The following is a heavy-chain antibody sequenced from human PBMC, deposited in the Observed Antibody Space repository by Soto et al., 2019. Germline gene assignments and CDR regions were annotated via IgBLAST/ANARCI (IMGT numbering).Heavy chain of an antibody. CDR3: ARDQGYCSGGSCSTYGMDV. D-gene: IGHD2-15*01. Sequence: SVKVSCKASGVTFSSYAISWVRQAPGQGLEWMGGIIPIFGTANYAQKFQGRVTITADESTSTAYMELSSLRSEDTAVYYCARDQGYCSGGSCSTYGMDVWGQGTTVTVSS. V-gene: IGHV1-69*13. CDR2: IIPIFGTA. J-gene: IGHJ6*02. CDR1: GVTFSSYA.